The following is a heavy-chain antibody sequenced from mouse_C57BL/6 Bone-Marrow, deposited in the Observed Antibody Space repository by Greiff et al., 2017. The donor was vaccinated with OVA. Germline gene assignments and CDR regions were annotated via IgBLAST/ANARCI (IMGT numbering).Heavy chain of an antibody. CDR3: ASAVFAY. CDR1: GYTFTSYW. Sequence: QVQLQQPGAELVKPGASVKLSCKASGYTFTSYWMQWVKQRPEQGLEWIGEIDPSDSYTNYNQKFKGKATLTVDTSSSTAYMQLNSLTSEDSAVYYCASAVFAYWGQGTLVTVSA. J-gene: IGHJ3*01. V-gene: IGHV1-50*01. CDR2: IDPSDSYT.